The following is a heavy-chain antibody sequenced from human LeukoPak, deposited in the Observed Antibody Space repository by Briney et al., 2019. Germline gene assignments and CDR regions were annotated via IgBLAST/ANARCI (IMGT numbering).Heavy chain of an antibody. D-gene: IGHD1-1*01. CDR1: AFTSSSYA. Sequence: GRSLRLSCAPSAFTSSSYAMHWVRQAPGKGLEWVAVISYDGSNKYYADSVKGRFTISRDNSKNTLYLQMNSLRAEDTAVYYYARELEIAYWGQGTLVTVSS. J-gene: IGHJ4*02. CDR3: ARELEIAY. CDR2: ISYDGSNK. V-gene: IGHV3-30*08.